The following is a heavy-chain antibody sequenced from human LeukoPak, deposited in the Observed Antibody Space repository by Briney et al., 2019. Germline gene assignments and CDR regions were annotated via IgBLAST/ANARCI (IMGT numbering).Heavy chain of an antibody. V-gene: IGHV3-53*01. CDR1: GFTVSNSY. CDR3: ARGHEALGY. D-gene: IGHD3-10*01. Sequence: GGSLRLSCAASGFTVSNSYMSWVRQAPGKGLQWVSVIYSGGSTFYADSVKGRFTVSRDSSKNTLYLEMNSLRAEDTAIYYCARGHEALGYWGQGTLVTVSS. J-gene: IGHJ4*02. CDR2: IYSGGST.